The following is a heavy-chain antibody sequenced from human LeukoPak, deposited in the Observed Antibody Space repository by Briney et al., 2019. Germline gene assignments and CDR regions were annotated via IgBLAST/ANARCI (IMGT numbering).Heavy chain of an antibody. CDR1: GFTFSSYG. CDR2: IWYDGSNK. Sequence: GRSLRLSCAASGFTFSSYGMHWVRQAPGKGLEWVAVIWYDGSNKYYADSVKGRFTISRDNSKNTLYLQMNSLRAEDTAVYYCARELLHNDFYGMDVWGQGTTVTVSS. J-gene: IGHJ6*02. V-gene: IGHV3-33*01. CDR3: ARELLHNDFYGMDV. D-gene: IGHD2-15*01.